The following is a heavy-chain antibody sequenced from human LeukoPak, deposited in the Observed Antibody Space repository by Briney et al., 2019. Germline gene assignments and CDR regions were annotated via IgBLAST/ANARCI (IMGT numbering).Heavy chain of an antibody. D-gene: IGHD6-19*01. CDR2: INHSGST. CDR3: ARGREAVAYAFDI. J-gene: IGHJ3*02. CDR1: GGSFSGYY. Sequence: PSETLSLTCAVYGGSFSGYYWSWIRQPPGKGLEWIGEINHSGSTNYNPSLKSRVTISVDTSKNQFSLKLSSVTAADTAVYYCARGREAVAYAFDIWGQGTMVTVSS. V-gene: IGHV4-34*01.